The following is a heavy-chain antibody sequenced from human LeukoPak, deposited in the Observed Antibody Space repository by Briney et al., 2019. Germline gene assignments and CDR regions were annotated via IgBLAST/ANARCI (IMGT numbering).Heavy chain of an antibody. J-gene: IGHJ6*03. V-gene: IGHV3-23*01. CDR2: ISGSGGST. CDR1: GFTFSSYA. D-gene: IGHD2-8*01. CDR3: AKVALMALYAYYMDV. Sequence: PGGSLRLSCAASGFTFSSYAMSWVRQAPGKGLEWVSAISGSGGSTYYAESVKGRFTNTRDNSKNTLYLQMNSLRADDMAVYYCAKVALMALYAYYMDVWGKGTTVTVSS.